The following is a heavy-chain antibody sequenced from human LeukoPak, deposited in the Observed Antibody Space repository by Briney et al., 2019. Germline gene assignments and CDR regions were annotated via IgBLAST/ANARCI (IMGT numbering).Heavy chain of an antibody. Sequence: PGRSLRLSCAASGFTFDDYAMHWVRQAPGKGLEWVSGISWNSGSIGYADSVKGRFTISRDNSKNTLYLQMNSLRAEDTAVYYCAKLPHLYGSGSYFSWGQGTLVTVSS. CDR2: ISWNSGSI. V-gene: IGHV3-9*01. D-gene: IGHD3-10*01. CDR1: GFTFDDYA. J-gene: IGHJ5*02. CDR3: AKLPHLYGSGSYFS.